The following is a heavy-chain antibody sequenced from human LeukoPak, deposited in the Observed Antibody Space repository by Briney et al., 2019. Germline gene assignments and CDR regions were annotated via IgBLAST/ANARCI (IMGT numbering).Heavy chain of an antibody. V-gene: IGHV4-34*01. D-gene: IGHD4-17*01. Sequence: PSETLSLTCAVYGGSFSGYYWSWIRQPPGKGLEWIGEINHSGSTNYNPSLKSRVTISVDTSKNQFSLKLSSVTAADTAVYYCARESDYGDYHMDVWGQGTTVTVSS. CDR1: GGSFSGYY. CDR2: INHSGST. J-gene: IGHJ6*02. CDR3: ARESDYGDYHMDV.